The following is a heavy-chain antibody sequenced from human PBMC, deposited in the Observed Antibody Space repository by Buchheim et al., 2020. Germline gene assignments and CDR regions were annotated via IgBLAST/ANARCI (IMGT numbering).Heavy chain of an antibody. CDR3: ARDVISSSWSYYYYYGMDV. J-gene: IGHJ6*02. Sequence: QVQLVESGGGVVQPGRSLRLSCAASGFTFSSYAMHWVRQAPGKGLEWVAVISYDGSNKYYADSVKGRFTISRDNSKNKLYLQMNSLRAEDTAVYYCARDVISSSWSYYYYYGMDVWGQGTT. CDR2: ISYDGSNK. CDR1: GFTFSSYA. V-gene: IGHV3-30*01. D-gene: IGHD6-13*01.